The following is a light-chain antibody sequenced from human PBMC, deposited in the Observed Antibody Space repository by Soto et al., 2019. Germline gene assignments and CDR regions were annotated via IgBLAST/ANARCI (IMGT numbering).Light chain of an antibody. V-gene: IGKV3-11*01. Sequence: EIVLTQSPATLSLSPGERATLSCRASQSVSSYLTWYQQKPGQAPRLLIYDASNRATRIPARFSGSGTGTDFTRTISSQEPEDCAGYYCQQRSNWPFGGGTKVQIK. CDR3: QQRSNWP. CDR1: QSVSSY. CDR2: DAS. J-gene: IGKJ4*01.